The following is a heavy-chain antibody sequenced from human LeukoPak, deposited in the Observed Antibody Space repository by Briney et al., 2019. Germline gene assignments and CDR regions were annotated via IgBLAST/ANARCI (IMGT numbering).Heavy chain of an antibody. CDR3: ATQGEAMVRGVISYYYYMDV. D-gene: IGHD3-10*01. Sequence: SVKVSCKASGYTFTSYAISWVRQAPGQGLEWMGGIIPIFGTANYAQKFQGRVTITADESTSTAYMELSSLRSEDTAVYYCATQGEAMVRGVISYYYYMDVWGKGTTVTVSS. J-gene: IGHJ6*03. V-gene: IGHV1-69*13. CDR1: GYTFTSYA. CDR2: IIPIFGTA.